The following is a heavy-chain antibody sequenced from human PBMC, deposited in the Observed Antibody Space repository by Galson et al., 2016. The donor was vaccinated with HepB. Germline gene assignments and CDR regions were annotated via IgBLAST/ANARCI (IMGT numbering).Heavy chain of an antibody. CDR2: IYLGDSDT. Sequence: QSGAEVTKPGESLKISCKGFANSFTNYWIGWVRQMPGKGLEWMGVIYLGDSDTRYGPSFQGQVTISVDKSINTAYLQWSSLKASDTAMYYCASRPVQTDAFDIWGQGALVTVSS. CDR3: ASRPVQTDAFDI. CDR1: ANSFTNYW. J-gene: IGHJ3*02. D-gene: IGHD1-1*01. V-gene: IGHV5-51*01.